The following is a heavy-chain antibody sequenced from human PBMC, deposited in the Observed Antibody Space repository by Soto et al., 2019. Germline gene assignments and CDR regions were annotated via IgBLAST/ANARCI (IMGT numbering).Heavy chain of an antibody. V-gene: IGHV4-31*03. CDR1: GGSISSGGYY. D-gene: IGHD5-18*01. CDR2: IYYSGST. Sequence: QVQLQESGPGLVKPSQTLSLTCTVSGGSISSGGYYWSWIRQHPGKGLEWIGYIYYSGSTYYNPPLKSRVTISVDTSKNQFSLKRSSVTAADTAVYYCARDRGYSYGPYWYFDLWGRGTLVTVSS. CDR3: ARDRGYSYGPYWYFDL. J-gene: IGHJ2*01.